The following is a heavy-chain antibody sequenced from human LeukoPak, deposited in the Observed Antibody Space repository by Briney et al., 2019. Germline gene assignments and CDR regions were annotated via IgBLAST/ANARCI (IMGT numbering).Heavy chain of an antibody. V-gene: IGHV3-66*02. CDR3: ARDGAGYSFDY. D-gene: IGHD3-22*01. CDR1: GFTVSSNY. Sequence: TGGSLRLSCAASGFTVSSNYMSWVRQAPGKGLEWVSVIYSGGSTYYADSVKGRFTISRDNSKNTLYLQMNSLRAEDTAVYYCARDGAGYSFDYWGQGTLVTVSS. CDR2: IYSGGST. J-gene: IGHJ4*02.